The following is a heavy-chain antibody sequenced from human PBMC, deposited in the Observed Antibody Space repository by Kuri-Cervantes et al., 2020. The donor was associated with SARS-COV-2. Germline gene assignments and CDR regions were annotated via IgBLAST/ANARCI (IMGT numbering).Heavy chain of an antibody. Sequence: GGSLRLSCAASGFTFSSYEMNWVRQAPGKGLEWVSYISSSGSTTYYADSVKGRFTISRDNSKNTLYLQMNSLRAEDTAVYYCARDLVVYGMDVWGQGTPVTVSS. CDR3: ARDLVVYGMDV. D-gene: IGHD2-2*01. J-gene: IGHJ6*02. CDR2: ISSSGSTT. CDR1: GFTFSSYE. V-gene: IGHV3-48*03.